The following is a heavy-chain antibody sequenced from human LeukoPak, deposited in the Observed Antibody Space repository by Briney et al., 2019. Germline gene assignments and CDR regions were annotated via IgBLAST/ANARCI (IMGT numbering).Heavy chain of an antibody. CDR3: ARELAYCGGDCYYAIGY. CDR2: INPSGGST. Sequence: GASVKVSCKASGYTFTSYYMHWVRRAPGQGLEWMGIINPSGGSTSYAQKFQGRVTMTRDTSTSTVYMELSSLRSEDTAVYYCARELAYCGGDCYYAIGYWGQGTLVTVSS. J-gene: IGHJ4*02. D-gene: IGHD2-21*02. V-gene: IGHV1-46*01. CDR1: GYTFTSYY.